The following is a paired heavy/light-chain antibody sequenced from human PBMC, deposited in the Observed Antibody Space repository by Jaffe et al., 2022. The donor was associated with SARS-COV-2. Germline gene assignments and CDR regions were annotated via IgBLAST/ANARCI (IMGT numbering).Heavy chain of an antibody. D-gene: IGHD2-2*01. CDR2: IKQDGTDK. CDR3: ARGTSWYDRYVEK. CDR1: GFTFSNYW. Sequence: EVQLVESGGGSVQPGGSLRLSCAASGFTFSNYWMTWVRQAPGKGLEWVANIKQDGTDKYYGDSVKGRFTISRDNAKNSLYLEMNGLRAEDSAVYYCARGTSWYDRYVEKWGQGNLVTVSS. V-gene: IGHV3-7*03. J-gene: IGHJ4*02.
Light chain of an antibody. CDR2: DVT. CDR1: GYDVGGYNF. Sequence: QSALTQPASVSGSPGQSITISCTGSGYDVGGYNFVSWYQQHPGKAPKVIIYDVTNRPSGVSNRFSGSKSGNTASLTISGLQAEDEADYYCSSFTSTTTYVFGTGTKVTVL. CDR3: SSFTSTTTYV. V-gene: IGLV2-14*03. J-gene: IGLJ1*01.